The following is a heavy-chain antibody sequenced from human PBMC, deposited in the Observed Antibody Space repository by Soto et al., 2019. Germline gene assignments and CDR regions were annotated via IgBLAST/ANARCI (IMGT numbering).Heavy chain of an antibody. J-gene: IGHJ6*02. CDR1: GLTFNTYG. D-gene: IGHD2-15*01. V-gene: IGHV3-33*08. CDR3: ARGDCTGAYCYSWPFNYGVDV. Sequence: QVQLVESGGGVVQPGASLRLSCTTSGLTFNTYGMYWVRQAPGKGLEWVAIIWYDGSNKYYGDSVKGRFTISRDNSKNTLYLQMNSLRAEDTALYYCARGDCTGAYCYSWPFNYGVDVWGQGTTVTVSS. CDR2: IWYDGSNK.